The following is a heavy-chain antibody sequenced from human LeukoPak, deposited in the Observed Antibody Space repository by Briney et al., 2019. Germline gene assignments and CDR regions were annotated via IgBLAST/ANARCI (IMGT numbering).Heavy chain of an antibody. CDR2: ISWNSGSI. CDR1: GFTFDDYA. J-gene: IGHJ4*02. D-gene: IGHD6-13*01. CDR3: AKDFGAAGKNFDY. Sequence: GRSLRLSCAASGFTFDDYAMDWVRQAPGKGLEWVSGISWNSGSIGYADSVKGRFTISRDNAKNSLYLQMNSLRAEDMALYYCAKDFGAAGKNFDYWGQGTLVTVSS. V-gene: IGHV3-9*03.